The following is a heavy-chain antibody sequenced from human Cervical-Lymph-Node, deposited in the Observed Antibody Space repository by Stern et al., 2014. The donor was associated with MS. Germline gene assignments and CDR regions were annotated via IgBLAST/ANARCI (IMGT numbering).Heavy chain of an antibody. J-gene: IGHJ4*02. CDR1: GFSFSRYA. V-gene: IGHV3-33*01. CDR2: IWYDGSNP. Sequence: VQLVESGGGVVQPGRSLRLSCAASGFSFSRYAMHWVRQAPGKGLEWVALIWYDGSNPYYADSVTVRFTISRDKFKNTLYLQMNSLRAEDTAVYYCASAYSSSHYYFDYWGQGTLVTVSS. D-gene: IGHD6-13*01. CDR3: ASAYSSSHYYFDY.